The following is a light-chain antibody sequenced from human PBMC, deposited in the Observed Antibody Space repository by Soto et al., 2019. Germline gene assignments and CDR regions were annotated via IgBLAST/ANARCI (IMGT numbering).Light chain of an antibody. V-gene: IGLV2-14*01. CDR3: NSHTSSNTRV. CDR1: SSDVGGYNY. CDR2: EVS. Sequence: QSALTQPASVSGSPGQSITISCTGTSSDVGGYNYVSWYQHHPGKAPKLMIYEVSNRPSGVSNRFSGSKSGNTASLTISGLQADDEADYYCNSHTSSNTRVFGTGTKVTVL. J-gene: IGLJ1*01.